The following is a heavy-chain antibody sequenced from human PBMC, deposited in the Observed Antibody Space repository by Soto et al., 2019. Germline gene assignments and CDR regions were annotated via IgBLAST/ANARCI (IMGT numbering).Heavy chain of an antibody. CDR3: ARVLGNDAFDI. V-gene: IGHV4-4*02. CDR2: VYHSGST. D-gene: IGHD7-27*01. Sequence: SETLSLTCAVSGGSISSSNWWSWVRQPPGKGLEWIGEVYHSGSTNYNPSLKSRVTISVDKPKNQFSLKLSSVTAADTAVYYCARVLGNDAFDIWGQGTMVTISS. J-gene: IGHJ3*02. CDR1: GGSISSSNW.